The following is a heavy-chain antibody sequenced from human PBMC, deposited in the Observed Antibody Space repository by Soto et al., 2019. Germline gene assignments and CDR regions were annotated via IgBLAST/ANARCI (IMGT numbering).Heavy chain of an antibody. J-gene: IGHJ6*02. CDR1: GFTFSSYA. CDR2: ISGSGSST. Sequence: PGGSLRLSCAASGFTFSSYAMSWVRQAPGKGLEWVSAISGSGSSTYYADSVKGRFTISRDNSKNTPYLQMNSLRAEDTAVYYCVRGGQYYDYVWGSYHDGGMDVWGQGTTVTVSS. CDR3: VRGGQYYDYVWGSYHDGGMDV. D-gene: IGHD3-16*02. V-gene: IGHV3-23*01.